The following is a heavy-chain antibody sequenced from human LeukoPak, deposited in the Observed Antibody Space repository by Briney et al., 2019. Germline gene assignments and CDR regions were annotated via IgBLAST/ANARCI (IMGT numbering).Heavy chain of an antibody. J-gene: IGHJ4*02. D-gene: IGHD6-13*01. CDR3: AKRGSSSSYYFDY. V-gene: IGHV3-30*18. CDR1: GFTFRSYG. Sequence: GGSLRLSRAASGFTFRSYGMHWVRQAPGKGLEWVAVISYNGSNKYYADSVKGRFTISRDNSKNTLYLQMNSLRAEDTAVYYCAKRGSSSSYYFDYWGQGTLVTVSS. CDR2: ISYNGSNK.